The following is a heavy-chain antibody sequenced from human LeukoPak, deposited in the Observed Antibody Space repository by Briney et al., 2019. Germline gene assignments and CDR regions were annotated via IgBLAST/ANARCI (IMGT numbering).Heavy chain of an antibody. V-gene: IGHV3-23*01. Sequence: GGSLRLSCAASGFTFSSYAMNWVRQAPGKGLEWVSAISGSGGTTYYADSVKGRFTISRDNAKNSLYLQMNSLRDEDTAMYYCARDHSSDWYSLVVTSEYFQHWGQGTLVTVSS. CDR3: ARDHSSDWYSLVVTSEYFQH. CDR1: GFTFSSYA. D-gene: IGHD6-19*01. CDR2: ISGSGGTT. J-gene: IGHJ1*01.